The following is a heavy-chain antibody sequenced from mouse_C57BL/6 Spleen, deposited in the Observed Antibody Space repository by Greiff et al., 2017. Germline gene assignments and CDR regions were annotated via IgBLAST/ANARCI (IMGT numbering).Heavy chain of an antibody. Sequence: EVKLMESGAELVRPGASVKLSCTASGFNIKDYYMHWVKQRPEQGLEWIGRIDPEDGDTEYAPKFQGKATMTADTSSNTAYLQLSSLTSEDTAVYYCTPYYYGSSSFAYWGQGTLVTVSA. CDR2: IDPEDGDT. CDR3: TPYYYGSSSFAY. J-gene: IGHJ3*01. D-gene: IGHD1-1*01. V-gene: IGHV14-1*01. CDR1: GFNIKDYY.